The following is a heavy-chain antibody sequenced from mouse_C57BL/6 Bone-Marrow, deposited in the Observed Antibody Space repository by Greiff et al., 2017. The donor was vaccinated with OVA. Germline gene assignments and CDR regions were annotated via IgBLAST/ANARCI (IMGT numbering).Heavy chain of an antibody. Sequence: VKLMESGPELVKPGASVKISCKASGYSFTSYYIHWVKQRPGQGLEWIGWIYPGSGNTKYNEKFKGKATLTADTSSSTAYMQLSSLTSEDSAVYYCAREGLYYGNFYAMDYWGQGTSVTVSS. CDR3: AREGLYYGNFYAMDY. D-gene: IGHD2-1*01. V-gene: IGHV1-66*01. J-gene: IGHJ4*01. CDR2: IYPGSGNT. CDR1: GYSFTSYY.